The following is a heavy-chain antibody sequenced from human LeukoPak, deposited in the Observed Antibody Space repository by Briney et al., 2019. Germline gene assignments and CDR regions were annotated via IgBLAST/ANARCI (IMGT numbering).Heavy chain of an antibody. CDR1: GFTVSSNY. CDR3: AKDEYSGYGSFDY. CDR2: IYSGYST. Sequence: GGSLRLSCAASGFTVSSNYMSWVRQAPGKGLEWVSVIYSGYSTYYADSVKGRFTISRDNSKNTLYLEMNSLRAEDTALYYCAKDEYSGYGSFDYWGQGILVTVSS. J-gene: IGHJ4*02. V-gene: IGHV3-53*01. D-gene: IGHD5-12*01.